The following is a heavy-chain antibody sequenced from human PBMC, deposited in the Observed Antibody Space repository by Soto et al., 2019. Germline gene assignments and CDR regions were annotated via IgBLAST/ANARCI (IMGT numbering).Heavy chain of an antibody. D-gene: IGHD1-1*01. V-gene: IGHV1-69*12. CDR2: IMPIFRTP. CDR3: ARNNDPPQLGGNYFYILDV. CDR1: GGTFRNSA. J-gene: IGHJ6*02. Sequence: QVQLEQSGAEVKKPGSSVKVSCKASGGTFRNSAISWVRQAPGQGLEWMGGIMPIFRTPDYAQKFQGRVTISADESTSTAYLELSRLRSDDPALYFCARNNDPPQLGGNYFYILDVWGHGTTVTVSS.